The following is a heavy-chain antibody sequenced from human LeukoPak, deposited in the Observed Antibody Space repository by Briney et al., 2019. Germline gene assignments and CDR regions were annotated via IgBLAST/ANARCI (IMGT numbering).Heavy chain of an antibody. D-gene: IGHD4-17*01. Sequence: SETLSLTCAVSGNSISTNYYWGWLRQPPGKGLEWIGSIYHTGITYYNPSLKSRVTISVDRSKNQFSLKLSSVTAAHTAVYYCARVGTTTVTKDPYFDYWRQGNLVTVSS. J-gene: IGHJ4*02. V-gene: IGHV4-38-2*01. CDR1: GNSISTNYY. CDR2: IYHTGIT. CDR3: ARVGTTTVTKDPYFDY.